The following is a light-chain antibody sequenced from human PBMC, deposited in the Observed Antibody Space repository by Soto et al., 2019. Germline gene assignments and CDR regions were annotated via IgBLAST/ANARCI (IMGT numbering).Light chain of an antibody. J-gene: IGKJ4*01. Sequence: DIQMTQSPSSLSASVGDRVSITCRASQNIGIYLNWYQQKPGKAPKLLIYTASSLQSGVPSRISGSGSGTDFTLTISSLQPEDFATYFCHQSFSTPLTFGGGTKVEIK. CDR1: QNIGIY. CDR3: HQSFSTPLT. V-gene: IGKV1-39*01. CDR2: TAS.